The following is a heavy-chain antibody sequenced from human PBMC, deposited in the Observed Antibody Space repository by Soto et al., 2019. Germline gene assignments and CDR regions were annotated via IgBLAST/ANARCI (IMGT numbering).Heavy chain of an antibody. V-gene: IGHV1-8*01. J-gene: IGHJ5*02. Sequence: QVQLVQSGAEVKKPGASVKVSCTASGYTFPSYDINWVRQATGQGLEWMGWMNPNSGNTGYAQMVQGRVTMTRNTSMSIVSMELRSLRSEDTAVYYGSREHYGNSALFAPLGEGPLVTVAS. CDR2: MNPNSGNT. CDR3: SREHYGNSALFAP. D-gene: IGHD3-10*01. CDR1: GYTFPSYD.